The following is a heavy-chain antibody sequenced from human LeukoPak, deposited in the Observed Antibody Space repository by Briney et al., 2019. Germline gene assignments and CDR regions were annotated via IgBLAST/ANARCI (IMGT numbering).Heavy chain of an antibody. CDR1: GGSISSYY. CDR2: INHSGST. CDR3: ARAMVRGVNTVYDY. D-gene: IGHD3-10*01. J-gene: IGHJ4*02. Sequence: SETLSLTCTVSGGSISSYYWSWIRQPPGKGLEWIGEINHSGSTNYNPSLKSRVTISVDTSKNQFSLKLSSVTAADTAVYYCARAMVRGVNTVYDYWGQGTLVTVSS. V-gene: IGHV4-34*01.